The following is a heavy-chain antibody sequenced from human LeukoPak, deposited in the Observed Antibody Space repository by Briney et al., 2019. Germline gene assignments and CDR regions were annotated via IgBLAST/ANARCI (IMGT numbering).Heavy chain of an antibody. CDR1: GYTFTNHW. CDR2: IYPGDSDT. Sequence: GESLKISCKGSGYTFTNHWIAWVRQMPGKGLEWMGIIYPGDSDTRYSPSFQGQVTISADKSISTAYLQWSSLKASDTAMYYCARRKGAGGFDYWGQGTLVTVSS. CDR3: ARRKGAGGFDY. J-gene: IGHJ4*02. V-gene: IGHV5-51*01.